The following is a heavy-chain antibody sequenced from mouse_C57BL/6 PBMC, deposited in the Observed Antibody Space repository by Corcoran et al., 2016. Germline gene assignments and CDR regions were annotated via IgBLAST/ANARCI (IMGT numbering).Heavy chain of an antibody. Sequence: EVQLQRSGPELVKPGASVKIPCKAAGYTFTDYNMDWVKQSHGKSLEWIGDINPNNGGTIYNQKFKGKATLTVDKSSSTAYMELRSLTSEDTAVYYCARSGYYGSPRYFDVWGTGPTVTVSS. CDR3: ARSGYYGSPRYFDV. CDR2: INPNNGGT. V-gene: IGHV1-18*01. D-gene: IGHD1-1*01. J-gene: IGHJ1*03. CDR1: GYTFTDYN.